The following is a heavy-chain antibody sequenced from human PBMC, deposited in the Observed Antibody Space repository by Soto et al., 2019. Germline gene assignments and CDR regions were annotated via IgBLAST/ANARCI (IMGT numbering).Heavy chain of an antibody. D-gene: IGHD6-19*01. V-gene: IGHV3-74*01. CDR3: ARRIAVPGTSYFDY. J-gene: IGHJ4*02. CDR2: INSDGSST. CDR1: GFTFSSYW. Sequence: EVQLVESGGGLVQPGGSLRLSCAASGFTFSSYWMHWVRQAPGKGLVWVSRINSDGSSTSYADSVKGRFTISRDNAKNTLYLQMNGLRAEDTAVFYCARRIAVPGTSYFDYWGQGTLVTVSS.